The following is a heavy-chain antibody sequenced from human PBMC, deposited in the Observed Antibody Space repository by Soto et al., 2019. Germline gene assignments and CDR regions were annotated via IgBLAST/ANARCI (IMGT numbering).Heavy chain of an antibody. D-gene: IGHD6-6*01. CDR1: GFTFSSYG. CDR2: IWNDGSNK. J-gene: IGHJ3*02. CDR3: AGVRAARHDAFDI. Sequence: GGSLRLSCAASGFTFSSYGMHWVRQAPGKGLEWVAFIWNDGSNKYYADSVKGRFTISRDNSKNTLYLQMNSLRAEDTAVYYCAGVRAARHDAFDIWGQGTMVTVSS. V-gene: IGHV3-33*08.